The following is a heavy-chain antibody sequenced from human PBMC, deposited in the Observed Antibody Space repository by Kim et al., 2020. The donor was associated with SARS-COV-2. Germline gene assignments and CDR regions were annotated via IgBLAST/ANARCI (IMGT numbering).Heavy chain of an antibody. V-gene: IGHV1-18*01. D-gene: IGHD1-7*01. CDR3: AKTSPRFPTGFDP. J-gene: IGHJ5*02. Sequence: AQRLQGSVTMTTDTSTSTAYMELRSLRSDDTAVYYCAKTSPRFPTGFDPWGQGTLVTVSS.